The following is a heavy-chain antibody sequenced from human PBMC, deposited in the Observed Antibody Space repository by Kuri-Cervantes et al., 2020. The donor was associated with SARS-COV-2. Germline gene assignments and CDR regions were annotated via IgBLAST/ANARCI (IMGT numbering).Heavy chain of an antibody. Sequence: ASVKVSCKASGGTFSSYAISWVRQAPGQRLEWMGWINAGNGNTKYSQKFQGRVTITRDTSASTAYMELSSLRSEDTAVYYCARDTYCRSTSCYRGGMDVWGQGTTVTVSS. J-gene: IGHJ6*02. CDR1: GGTFSSYA. CDR3: ARDTYCRSTSCYRGGMDV. V-gene: IGHV1-3*01. D-gene: IGHD2-2*02. CDR2: INAGNGNT.